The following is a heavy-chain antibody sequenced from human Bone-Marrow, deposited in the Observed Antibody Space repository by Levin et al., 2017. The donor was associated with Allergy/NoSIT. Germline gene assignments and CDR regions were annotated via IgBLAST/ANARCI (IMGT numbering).Heavy chain of an antibody. V-gene: IGHV3-23*01. CDR3: ATVLPVAGTFFGY. CDR1: GFTFSSYA. Sequence: GGSLRLSCGASGFTFSSYAMSWVRQAPGRGLEWVSRISDSGGITYYADSVKDRFTISRDNSKNTLYLQMNTLRAEDTAVYYCATVLPVAGTFFGYWGQGTLVTVSS. D-gene: IGHD6-19*01. J-gene: IGHJ4*02. CDR2: ISDSGGIT.